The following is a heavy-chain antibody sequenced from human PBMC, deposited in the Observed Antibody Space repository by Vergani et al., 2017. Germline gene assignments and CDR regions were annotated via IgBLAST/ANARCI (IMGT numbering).Heavy chain of an antibody. J-gene: IGHJ4*02. CDR2: ISAYNGNT. CDR1: GYTFTSYG. Sequence: QVQLVQSGAEVKKPGASVKVSCKASGYTFTSYGISWVRQAPGQGLEWMGWISAYNGNTNYAQKLQGRVTMTTGTSTSTAYMELRSLRSDDTAVYYCARGPLGYCSSTSCASFDYWGQGTLVTVSS. V-gene: IGHV1-18*04. CDR3: ARGPLGYCSSTSCASFDY. D-gene: IGHD2-2*01.